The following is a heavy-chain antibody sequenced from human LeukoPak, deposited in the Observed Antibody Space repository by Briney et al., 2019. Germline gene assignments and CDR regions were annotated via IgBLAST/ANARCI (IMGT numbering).Heavy chain of an antibody. D-gene: IGHD4-17*01. J-gene: IGHJ4*02. CDR1: GLTFSSYA. Sequence: PGGSLRLSCAASGLTFSSYALTWVRQPPGKGLEWVSSITGSSGTTYDADSVRGRFTISRDVSKNTLYLQMNGLRAEDTATYYCAKGTAVTPLYYFDYWGQGVLVTVSS. V-gene: IGHV3-23*01. CDR2: ITGSSGTT. CDR3: AKGTAVTPLYYFDY.